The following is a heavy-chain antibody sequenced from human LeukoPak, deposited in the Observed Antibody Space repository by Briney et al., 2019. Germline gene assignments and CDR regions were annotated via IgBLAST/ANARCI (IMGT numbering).Heavy chain of an antibody. D-gene: IGHD6-13*01. CDR3: ARDPYSSSSGSGDY. CDR1: GFTFSSYG. J-gene: IGHJ4*02. CDR2: IWYDGRNK. V-gene: IGHV3-33*01. Sequence: PGESLRLSCAASGFTFSSYGMHWVRPAPGKGVEWVAVIWYDGRNKHYADSVKGRFTISRDNARNTLILQMNSQRAEETAVYYSARDPYSSSSGSGDYWGQGTLVTVSS.